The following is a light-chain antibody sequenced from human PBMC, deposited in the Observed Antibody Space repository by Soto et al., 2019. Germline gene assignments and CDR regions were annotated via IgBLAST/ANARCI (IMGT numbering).Light chain of an antibody. CDR1: QSVSDH. CDR2: RAS. Sequence: EIVMTQSPASLSVSPGERATLSCRASQSVSDHLAWYQQKPGQAPRLLIYRASTRATGIPAKFSGSGSGTEFTLTFSSLQSEDSAVYYCQQYYKWLLTFGQGTKVDIK. V-gene: IGKV3-15*01. CDR3: QQYYKWLLT. J-gene: IGKJ1*01.